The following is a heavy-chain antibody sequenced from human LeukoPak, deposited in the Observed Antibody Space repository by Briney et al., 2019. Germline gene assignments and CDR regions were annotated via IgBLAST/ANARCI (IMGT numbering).Heavy chain of an antibody. D-gene: IGHD2-21*02. CDR1: GYSFTSYW. CDR3: ARLAYCGGDCQSTWFDP. Sequence: GESLKISCKGSGYSFTSYWIGWVRQMPGKGLEWMGIIYPGDSDTRYSPSFQGQVTISADKSISTAYLQWSSPKASDTAMYYCARLAYCGGDCQSTWFDPWGQGTLVTVSS. J-gene: IGHJ5*02. V-gene: IGHV5-51*01. CDR2: IYPGDSDT.